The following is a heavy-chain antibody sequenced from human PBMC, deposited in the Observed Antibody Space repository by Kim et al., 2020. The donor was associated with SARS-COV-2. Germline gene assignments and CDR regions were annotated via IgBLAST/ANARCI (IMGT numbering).Heavy chain of an antibody. CDR3: AREWSYGDYDLGPFDY. Sequence: ASVKVSCKASGYTFTGYYMHWVRQAPGQGLEWMGWINPNSGGTNYAQKFQGRVTMTRDTSISTAYMELSRLRSDDTAVYYCAREWSYGDYDLGPFDYWGQGTLVTVSS. V-gene: IGHV1-2*02. D-gene: IGHD4-17*01. CDR2: INPNSGGT. J-gene: IGHJ4*02. CDR1: GYTFTGYY.